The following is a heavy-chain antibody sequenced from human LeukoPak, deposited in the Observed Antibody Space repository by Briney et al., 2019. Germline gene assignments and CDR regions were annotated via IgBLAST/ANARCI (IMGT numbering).Heavy chain of an antibody. Sequence: PGGSLRLSCAASGFTFSSYGMHWVRQAPGKGLEWVAVIWYDGSNKYYADSVKGRFTISRDNSKNTLYLQMNSLRAEDTAVYYCAKDPKWELPLYFGYWGQGTLVTVPS. CDR2: IWYDGSNK. V-gene: IGHV3-33*06. CDR1: GFTFSSYG. CDR3: AKDPKWELPLYFGY. D-gene: IGHD1-26*01. J-gene: IGHJ4*02.